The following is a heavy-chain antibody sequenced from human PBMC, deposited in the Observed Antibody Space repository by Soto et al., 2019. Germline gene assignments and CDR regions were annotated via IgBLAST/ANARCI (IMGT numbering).Heavy chain of an antibody. CDR2: IWYDGSNK. J-gene: IGHJ2*01. CDR1: GFTFSSYG. V-gene: IGHV3-33*01. Sequence: QVQLVESGGGVVQPGRSLRLSCAASGFTFSSYGMHWVRQAPGKGLEWVAVIWYDGSNKYYADSVKGRFTISRDNSKNTLYLQMNSLRAEDTAVYYCARVPSYGDYDWYFDLWGRGTLVTVSS. D-gene: IGHD4-17*01. CDR3: ARVPSYGDYDWYFDL.